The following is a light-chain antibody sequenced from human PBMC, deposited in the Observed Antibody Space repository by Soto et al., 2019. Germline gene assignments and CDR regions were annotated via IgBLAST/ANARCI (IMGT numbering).Light chain of an antibody. CDR1: SSNIGSNY. CDR2: RDN. V-gene: IGLV1-47*01. J-gene: IGLJ2*01. Sequence: QSVLTQPPSASGTPGQRVTISCSGSSSNIGSNYVYWYQQLPGTAPKLLIYRDNQWPSGVPDRFSGSKSGTSASLAIGGLRSEDEADYYCAAWDDSLSGVVFGGGTKLTV. CDR3: AAWDDSLSGVV.